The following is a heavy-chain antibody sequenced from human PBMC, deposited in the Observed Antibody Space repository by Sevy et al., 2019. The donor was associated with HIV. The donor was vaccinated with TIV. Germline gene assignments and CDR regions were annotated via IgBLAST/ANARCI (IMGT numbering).Heavy chain of an antibody. CDR2: ISSSSSYI. CDR1: VFTFSSYS. CDR3: ARDPRTAAAGTRYFDY. D-gene: IGHD6-13*01. Sequence: GGSLRLSCAASVFTFSSYSMNWVRQAPGKGLEWVSSISSSSSYIYYADSVKGRFTISRDNAKNSLHLQMNSLRAEDTAVYYCARDPRTAAAGTRYFDYWGQGTLVTVSS. V-gene: IGHV3-21*01. J-gene: IGHJ4*02.